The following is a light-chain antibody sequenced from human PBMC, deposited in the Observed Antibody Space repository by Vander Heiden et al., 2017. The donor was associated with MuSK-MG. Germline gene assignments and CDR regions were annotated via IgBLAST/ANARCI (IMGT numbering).Light chain of an antibody. Sequence: QSALTPPASVSGFPGQSITISGTGTSSDVGGYNYVSWYQQPPGKAPKLMIYEVSNRPSGVSNRFSGSKSGNTASLTIAGLQAEDEADYYCSSYTSSSTPYVFGTGTKVTVL. CDR1: SSDVGGYNY. CDR3: SSYTSSSTPYV. CDR2: EVS. V-gene: IGLV2-14*01. J-gene: IGLJ1*01.